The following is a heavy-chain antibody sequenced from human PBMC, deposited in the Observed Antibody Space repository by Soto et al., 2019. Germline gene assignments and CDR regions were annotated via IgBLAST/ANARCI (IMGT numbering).Heavy chain of an antibody. Sequence: QITLKESGPTLVKPTRTLTLTCTFPGFSFSSIGEGVGWIRQPPGKALEWLALIYWDDDKRYSPSLKSRLTITKDTSTNQVVLTMTNMDPVDTATYYCVQSRCGGDCLQSYSSHSYYGLDVWGQGTTVTVSS. CDR1: GFSFSSIGEG. CDR2: IYWDDDK. CDR3: VQSRCGGDCLQSYSSHSYYGLDV. J-gene: IGHJ6*02. D-gene: IGHD2-21*02. V-gene: IGHV2-5*02.